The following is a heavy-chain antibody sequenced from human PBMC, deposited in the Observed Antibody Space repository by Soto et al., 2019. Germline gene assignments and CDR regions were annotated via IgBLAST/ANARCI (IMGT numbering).Heavy chain of an antibody. CDR1: GFTFSSYA. Sequence: RGSLRISCAACGFTFSSYAMSWVRQAPGKGPHSVPPLSGSGGSTYYADSVKGRFTISRDNSKNTLYLQMNSLRAEDTAVYYCAKTHYYDSSGYYYDSRANFYAFDIWGQGTMVTVSS. V-gene: IGHV3-23*01. D-gene: IGHD3-22*01. J-gene: IGHJ3*02. CDR2: LSGSGGST. CDR3: AKTHYYDSSGYYYDSRANFYAFDI.